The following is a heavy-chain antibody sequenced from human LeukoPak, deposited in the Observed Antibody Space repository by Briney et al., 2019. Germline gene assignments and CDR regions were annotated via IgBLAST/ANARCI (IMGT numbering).Heavy chain of an antibody. D-gene: IGHD1-26*01. CDR3: AEDSLRSGSYGWVDY. CDR2: IRYDGSNK. V-gene: IGHV3-30*02. Sequence: PGGSLRLSCVVSEFTFSSNWMNWVRQAPGKGLEWVAFIRYDGSNKYYADSVKGRFTISRDNSKNTLYLQMNSLRAEDTAVYYCAEDSLRSGSYGWVDYWGQGTLVTVSS. J-gene: IGHJ4*02. CDR1: EFTFSSNW.